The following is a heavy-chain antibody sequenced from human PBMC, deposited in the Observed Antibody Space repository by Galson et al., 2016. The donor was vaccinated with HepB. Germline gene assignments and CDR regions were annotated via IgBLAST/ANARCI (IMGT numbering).Heavy chain of an antibody. CDR3: ARISERFEDLLGFYNYGMDV. D-gene: IGHD3-10*01. Sequence: VKVSCKASGYTFTTYGISWVRQAPGQGLEWMGWISANSGNTNYAQKFQGRVTMTRGTSTSTAYMELRSLRSDDTGVYYCARISERFEDLLGFYNYGMDVWGQGTTVIVS. J-gene: IGHJ6*02. V-gene: IGHV1-18*01. CDR1: GYTFTTYG. CDR2: ISANSGNT.